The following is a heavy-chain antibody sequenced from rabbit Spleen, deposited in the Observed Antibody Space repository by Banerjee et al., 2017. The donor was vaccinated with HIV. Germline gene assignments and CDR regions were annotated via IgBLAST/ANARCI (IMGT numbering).Heavy chain of an antibody. D-gene: IGHD4-1*01. Sequence: QEQLEESGGDLVKPEGSLTLTCTASGFSFSSSYWMCWVRQAPGKGLEWIACIYTGSGSTYYATWAKGRFTISKTSSTTVTLQMTSLTAADTATYFCARGGGAGWGVDLWGPGTLVTVS. J-gene: IGHJ4*01. CDR2: IYTGSGST. CDR3: ARGGGAGWGVDL. CDR1: GFSFSSSYW. V-gene: IGHV1S45*01.